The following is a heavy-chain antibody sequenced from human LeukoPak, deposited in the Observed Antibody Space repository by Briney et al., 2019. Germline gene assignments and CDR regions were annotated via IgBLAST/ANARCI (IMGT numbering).Heavy chain of an antibody. CDR3: AKDLRTNMVRGAHLDY. V-gene: IGHV3-30*02. CDR2: IRYDGSNK. CDR1: GFTFSSCG. D-gene: IGHD3-10*01. Sequence: GGSLRLSCAASGFTFSSCGMHWVRQAPGKGLEWVAFIRYDGSNKYYADSVKGRFTISRDNSKNTVYLQMNSLRAEDTAVYYCAKDLRTNMVRGAHLDYWGQGTLVTVSS. J-gene: IGHJ4*02.